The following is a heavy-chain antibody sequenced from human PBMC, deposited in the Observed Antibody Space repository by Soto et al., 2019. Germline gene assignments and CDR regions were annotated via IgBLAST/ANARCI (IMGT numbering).Heavy chain of an antibody. D-gene: IGHD2-15*01. Sequence: GASVKVSCNASGGTFSSYCISWVRQAPGQGLEWMGIINPSGGSTSYAQKFQGRVTMTRDTSTSTVYMELSSLRSEDTAVYYCARDRMIGRVVVAAITSRYWGQGTLVTVSS. CDR2: INPSGGST. V-gene: IGHV1-46*03. J-gene: IGHJ4*02. CDR1: GGTFSSYC. CDR3: ARDRMIGRVVVAAITSRY.